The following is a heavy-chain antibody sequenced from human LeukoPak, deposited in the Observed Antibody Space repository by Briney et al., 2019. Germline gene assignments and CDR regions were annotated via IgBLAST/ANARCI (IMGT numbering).Heavy chain of an antibody. D-gene: IGHD1-14*01. CDR1: GFTFSSYA. CDR2: ISGSGGST. Sequence: GGSLRLSCAASGFTFSSYAMSWVRQAPGKGLEWVSAISGSGGSTYYADSVKGRFTTSRDNSKNTLYLQMNSLRAEDTAVYYCAKDGHLTNRPQFYDYWGQGTLVTVSS. J-gene: IGHJ4*02. V-gene: IGHV3-23*01. CDR3: AKDGHLTNRPQFYDY.